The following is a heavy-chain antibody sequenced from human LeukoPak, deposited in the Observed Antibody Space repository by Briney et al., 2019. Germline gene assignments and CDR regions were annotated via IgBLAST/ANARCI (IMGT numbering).Heavy chain of an antibody. CDR3: ASAVNYHSDY. Sequence: SETLSLTCAVSGGSISDPFWWWWIRQPPGQGLEWIGEIGPSGGTRHNPSLRSRVTISVDTSKKEVSLTLSSVTAADTAIYCCASAVNYHSDYWGLRTLVTVSS. CDR1: GGSISDPF. V-gene: IGHV4-34*01. J-gene: IGHJ4*02. CDR2: IGPSGGT. D-gene: IGHD5-24*01.